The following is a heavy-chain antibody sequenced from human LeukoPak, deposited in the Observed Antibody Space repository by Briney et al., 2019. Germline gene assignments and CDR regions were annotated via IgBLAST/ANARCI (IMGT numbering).Heavy chain of an antibody. D-gene: IGHD3-22*01. J-gene: IGHJ4*02. Sequence: GGSLRLSCAASGFTFSTYSMNWVRQAPGKGLEWVSYISSSSSTIYYANSVKGRFTISRDNAKNSLYLQMNSLRAEDTAVYYCARGSTYYDSSGQVPFDYWGQGTLVTVSS. CDR3: ARGSTYYDSSGQVPFDY. CDR1: GFTFSTYS. V-gene: IGHV3-48*01. CDR2: ISSSSSTI.